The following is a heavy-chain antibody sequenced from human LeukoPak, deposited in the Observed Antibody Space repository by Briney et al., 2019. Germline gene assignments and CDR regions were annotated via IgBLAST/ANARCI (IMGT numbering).Heavy chain of an antibody. CDR1: GGSISSGGYY. CDR3: ARDSDFYGMDV. V-gene: IGHV4-31*03. J-gene: IGHJ6*02. CDR2: IYYSGST. Sequence: SETLSLTCTVSGGSISSGGYYWSWIRQHPAKGLEWIGYIYYSGSTYYNPSLKSRVTISVDTSKNQFSLKLSSVTAADTAVYYCARDSDFYGMDVWGQGTTVTVSS. D-gene: IGHD3-3*01.